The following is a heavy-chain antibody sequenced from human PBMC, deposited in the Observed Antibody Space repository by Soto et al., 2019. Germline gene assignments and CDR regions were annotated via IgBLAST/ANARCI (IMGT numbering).Heavy chain of an antibody. CDR2: IYWDDDK. V-gene: IGHV2-5*02. J-gene: IGHJ4*02. CDR1: GFSFTTDGMG. CDR3: AHLYWAASGTRYYFDY. D-gene: IGHD6-13*01. Sequence: QITLKESGPTLVKPTQTLTLTCTFSGFSFTTDGMGVGWIRQPPGKALEWLALIYWDDDKRYSPSLKSRLTITKDASRNQLVLTLTNMDPADTATYSCAHLYWAASGTRYYFDYWGQGTLVTVSS.